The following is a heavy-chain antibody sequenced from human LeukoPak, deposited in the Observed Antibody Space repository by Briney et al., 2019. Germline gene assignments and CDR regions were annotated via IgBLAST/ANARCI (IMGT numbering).Heavy chain of an antibody. J-gene: IGHJ4*02. CDR1: GFTFSGSA. CDR3: TRHQSQSEEY. Sequence: GGSLKLSCAASGFTFSGSAMHWVRQASGKGLQWVGRIRSKANSYATAYAASVKGRFTISRDDSKNTAYLQMNSLKTEGTAVYYSTRHQSQSEEYWGQGTLVTVSS. D-gene: IGHD1-14*01. V-gene: IGHV3-73*01. CDR2: IRSKANSYAT.